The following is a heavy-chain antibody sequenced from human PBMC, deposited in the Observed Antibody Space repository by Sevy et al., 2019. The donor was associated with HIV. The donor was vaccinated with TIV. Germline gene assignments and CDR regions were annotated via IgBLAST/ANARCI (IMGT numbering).Heavy chain of an antibody. Sequence: GGSLRLSVAASGFTLTTYDIPWFRQAPGKGREGIKYISSGPNDIKYADSGKGRFTISRDKARNSLYLAMSSLRAEDTAVYYCAREGLGGFYSSLDRWGQGTLVTVSS. CDR1: GFTLTTYD. D-gene: IGHD3-22*01. CDR2: ISSGPNDI. V-gene: IGHV3-48*03. CDR3: AREGLGGFYSSLDR. J-gene: IGHJ5*02.